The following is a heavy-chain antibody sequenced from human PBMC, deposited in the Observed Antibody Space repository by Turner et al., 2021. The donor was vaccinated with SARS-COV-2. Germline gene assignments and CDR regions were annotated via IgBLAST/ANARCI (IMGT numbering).Heavy chain of an antibody. V-gene: IGHV4-31*03. CDR3: ASFKFGELWSYYFDR. Sequence: QVQLQESGPGLVKPSETLSLTCTVSGGSVSTGGHYWSWIRQRPGEGLEWIGFVHYSGRTDYTPSLKGRVTMSLNPSKDQFSLRLSSATAADTAVYYCASFKFGELWSYYFDRWGQGTQVTVSS. J-gene: IGHJ5*02. CDR2: VHYSGRT. CDR1: GGSVSTGGHY. D-gene: IGHD3-10*01.